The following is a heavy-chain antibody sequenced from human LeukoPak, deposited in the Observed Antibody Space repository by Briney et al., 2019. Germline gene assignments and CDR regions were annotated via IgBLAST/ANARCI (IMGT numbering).Heavy chain of an antibody. J-gene: IGHJ4*02. Sequence: GGSLRLSCAASGFIFDNFGMTWVRQAAGKGLEWVSRISASGHSATYADSVKGRITISRDNSKNTLFLQVHSLRDDDTAVYYCARVDNMVRGIIAYWGQGTLVTVSS. V-gene: IGHV3-23*01. CDR3: ARVDNMVRGIIAY. D-gene: IGHD3-10*01. CDR2: ISASGHSA. CDR1: GFIFDNFG.